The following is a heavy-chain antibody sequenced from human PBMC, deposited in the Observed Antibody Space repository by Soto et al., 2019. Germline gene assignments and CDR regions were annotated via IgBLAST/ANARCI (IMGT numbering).Heavy chain of an antibody. J-gene: IGHJ4*02. CDR3: VKPPKPHIVVLAVVI. CDR2: ISYDGNTQ. CDR1: GFTLSSYG. Sequence: SLRRSCAASGFTLSSYGMHWVRQAPSKGLEWMALISYDGNTQYYADCVKGRFTISRDNSKNTLWLQMDSLRAEETAASYCVKPPKPHIVVLAVVIWRKGTLVTVSS. D-gene: IGHD2-15*01. V-gene: IGHV3-30*18.